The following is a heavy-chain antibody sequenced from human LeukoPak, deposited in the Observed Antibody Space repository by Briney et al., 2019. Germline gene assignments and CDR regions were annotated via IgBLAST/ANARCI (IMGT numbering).Heavy chain of an antibody. CDR3: ARDLGSYSSGWYMGFDY. Sequence: PSETLSLTCTVSGGSISSSSYYWGWIRQPPGKGLEWIGSIYYSGSTYYNPSLKSRVTISVDTSKNQFSLKLSSVTAADTAVYYCARDLGSYSSGWYMGFDYWGQGTLVTVSS. V-gene: IGHV4-39*07. D-gene: IGHD6-19*01. J-gene: IGHJ4*02. CDR1: GGSISSSSYY. CDR2: IYYSGST.